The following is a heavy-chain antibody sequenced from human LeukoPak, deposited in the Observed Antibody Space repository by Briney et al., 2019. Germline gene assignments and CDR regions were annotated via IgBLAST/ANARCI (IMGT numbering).Heavy chain of an antibody. Sequence: SETLSLTCTVSGGSISSNYWVWIRQPAGKGLEWIGRIYTSGSAIYNPSLKSRVTMSVDTSKNQFSLNLSSVTAADTAVYYCAKDRSCINDVCHGDFDYRGQGTLVTVSS. J-gene: IGHJ4*02. D-gene: IGHD2-8*01. CDR3: AKDRSCINDVCHGDFDY. V-gene: IGHV4-4*07. CDR2: IYTSGSA. CDR1: GGSISSNY.